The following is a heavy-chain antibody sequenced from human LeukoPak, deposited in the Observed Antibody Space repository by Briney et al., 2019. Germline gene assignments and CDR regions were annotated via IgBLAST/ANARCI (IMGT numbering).Heavy chain of an antibody. V-gene: IGHV3-30-3*01. CDR2: ISYDGSNK. CDR3: ARGYYDSSGYPFRY. D-gene: IGHD3-22*01. J-gene: IGHJ4*02. Sequence: GGSLRLSCAASGFTFSSYAMHWVRQAPGKGLEWVAVISYDGSNKYYADSVKGRFTISRDNSKNTLYLQMNSLRAEDTAVYYCARGYYDSSGYPFRYWGQGTLVTVSS. CDR1: GFTFSSYA.